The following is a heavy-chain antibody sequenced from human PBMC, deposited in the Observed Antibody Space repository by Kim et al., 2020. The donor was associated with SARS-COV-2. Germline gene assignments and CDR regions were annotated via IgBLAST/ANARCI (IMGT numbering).Heavy chain of an antibody. CDR1: GGSITSSYW. Sequence: SETLSLTCAVSGGSITSSYWWSCVRQPPGKGPEGIGEVYHSGSTNYNPSLKSRVTISVDKSKNQFSLKLSSVTAADTAVYYCAGRITGIGFDPWGQGTL. CDR2: VYHSGST. V-gene: IGHV4-4*02. D-gene: IGHD1-20*01. J-gene: IGHJ5*02. CDR3: AGRITGIGFDP.